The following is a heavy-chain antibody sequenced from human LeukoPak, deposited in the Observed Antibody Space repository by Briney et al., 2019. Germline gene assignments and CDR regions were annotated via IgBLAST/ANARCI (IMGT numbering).Heavy chain of an antibody. CDR2: INHSGST. CDR3: ATSRVSSGVDKFDY. CDR1: GVSFSGDY. V-gene: IGHV4-34*01. J-gene: IGHJ4*02. D-gene: IGHD6-19*01. Sequence: SSETLSLTCAVYGVSFSGDYWSWVRQPPGKGREWIGEINHSGSTNYNPSLKSRVTISVETSKNQFSLQLSSVTAAATAVYYCATSRVSSGVDKFDYSGQGTLVTVSS.